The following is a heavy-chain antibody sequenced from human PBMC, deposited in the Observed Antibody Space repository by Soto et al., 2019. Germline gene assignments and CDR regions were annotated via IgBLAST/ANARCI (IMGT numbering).Heavy chain of an antibody. V-gene: IGHV3-23*01. J-gene: IGHJ3*01. CDR3: AKDPNTDYVGAFEF. D-gene: IGHD3-10*02. CDR2: ILGSGHTT. CDR1: GFTFTNYA. Sequence: EVQLLESGGGLVQHGGSLRLSCAASGFTFTNYAMSWVRQAPGKGPEWVSGILGSGHTTFYAASVKGRFIVSRDNSKNTLSLQMNSLRTEDTAVYYCAKDPNTDYVGAFEFWGQGTMVTVSS.